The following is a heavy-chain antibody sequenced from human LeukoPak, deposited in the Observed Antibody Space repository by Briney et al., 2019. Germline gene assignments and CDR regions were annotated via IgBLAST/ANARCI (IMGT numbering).Heavy chain of an antibody. CDR3: ARATRVFYCSSTSCPGNWFDL. CDR2: IYTSGST. J-gene: IGHJ5*02. D-gene: IGHD2-2*01. V-gene: IGHV4-4*07. CDR1: GGSISCYY. Sequence: SETLSLTCTVSGGSISCYYWSWIRQPAGKGLEWIGRIYTSGSTNFNPSLKSRVTMSVDTSKNQFSLKLSSVTAADTAVYYCARATRVFYCSSTSCPGNWFDLRGQGTLVTVSS.